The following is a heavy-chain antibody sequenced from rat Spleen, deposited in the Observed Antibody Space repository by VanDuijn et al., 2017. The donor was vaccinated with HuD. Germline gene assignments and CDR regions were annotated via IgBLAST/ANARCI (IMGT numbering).Heavy chain of an antibody. CDR1: GFSFSSNW. V-gene: IGHV5-29*01. J-gene: IGHJ2*01. Sequence: EVQLVESGGGLVQPGSPLKLSCAASGFSFSSNWLNWIRQAPTKGLEWVATFSYDGITTYYRDSVRGRFTISRENAESTLYLLMDSLRSEDTATYYCARHGYGYGNYFDYWGQGVMVTVSS. CDR3: ARHGYGYGNYFDY. D-gene: IGHD1-7*01. CDR2: FSYDGITT.